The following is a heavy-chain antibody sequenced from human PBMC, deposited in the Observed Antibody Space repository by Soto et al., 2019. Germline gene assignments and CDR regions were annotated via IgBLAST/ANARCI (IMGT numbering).Heavy chain of an antibody. CDR1: GYTFTSYG. CDR3: AREGSGWKYFDY. J-gene: IGHJ4*02. V-gene: IGHV1-18*01. Sequence: ASVKVSCKASGYTFTSYGISWVRQAPGQGLGWMGWISAYNGNTNYAQKLQGRVTMTTDTSTSTAYMELRGLRSDDTAVYYCAREGSGWKYFDYWGQGSLVTVSS. D-gene: IGHD6-19*01. CDR2: ISAYNGNT.